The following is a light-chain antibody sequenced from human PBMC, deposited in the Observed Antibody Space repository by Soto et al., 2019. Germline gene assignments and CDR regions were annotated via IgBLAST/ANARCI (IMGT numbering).Light chain of an antibody. CDR2: DAS. J-gene: IGKJ1*01. CDR1: RSVSSY. Sequence: EIVLSQSPATLSLSPGERATLSCRASRSVSSYLAWYQHIPGQAPRLLIYDASKRATGIPARFSGSGSGTDFTLTISSLEPEDFAVYYCQQRSNWPPTWTFGQGTKVEVK. V-gene: IGKV3-11*01. CDR3: QQRSNWPPTWT.